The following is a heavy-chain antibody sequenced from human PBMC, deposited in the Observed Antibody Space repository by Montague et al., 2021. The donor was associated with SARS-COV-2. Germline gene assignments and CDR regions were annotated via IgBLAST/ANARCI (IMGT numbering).Heavy chain of an antibody. V-gene: IGHV4-59*01. Sequence: SETLSLTCTVSGGSITSYYWSWIRQPPGRGLQWIGHISYSGSTNYNPSFKSRGTISVDTSKNHFTLKLNSMTAADTAVYYCAKFLGTDLLCGTPYDGMDVWGQGTPVTVSS. J-gene: IGHJ6*02. CDR3: AKFLGTDLLCGTPYDGMDV. CDR2: ISYSGST. CDR1: GGSITSYY. D-gene: IGHD2-2*01.